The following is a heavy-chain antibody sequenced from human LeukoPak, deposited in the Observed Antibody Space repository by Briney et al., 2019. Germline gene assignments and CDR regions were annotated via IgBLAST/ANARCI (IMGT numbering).Heavy chain of an antibody. D-gene: IGHD6-6*01. V-gene: IGHV6-1*01. J-gene: IGHJ6*02. CDR3: ATFRIAARPWYYYYYGMDV. CDR1: GDSVSSNSAA. Sequence: SQTLSLTCAISGDSVSSNSAAWNWIRQSPSRGLEWLGRTYYRSKWYNDYAVSVKSRITINPDTSKNQFSLQLNSVTPEDTAVYYCATFRIAARPWYYYYYGMDVWGQGTTVTVSS. CDR2: TYYRSKWYN.